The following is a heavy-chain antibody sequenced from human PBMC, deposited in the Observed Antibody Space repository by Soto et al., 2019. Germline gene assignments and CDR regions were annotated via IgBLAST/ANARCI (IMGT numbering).Heavy chain of an antibody. Sequence: PGGSLRLSCAASGFTFSSYAMSWVRQAPGKGLEWVSAISGSGGSTYYADSVKGRFTISRDSSKNTLYLQMNSLRAEDTAVYYCAKPITIFGVVNYGYFDYWGQGTLVTVSS. V-gene: IGHV3-23*01. CDR2: ISGSGGST. D-gene: IGHD3-3*01. CDR1: GFTFSSYA. CDR3: AKPITIFGVVNYGYFDY. J-gene: IGHJ4*02.